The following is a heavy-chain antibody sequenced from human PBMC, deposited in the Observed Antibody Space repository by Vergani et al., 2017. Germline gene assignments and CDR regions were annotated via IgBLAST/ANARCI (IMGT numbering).Heavy chain of an antibody. D-gene: IGHD3-3*01. V-gene: IGHV3-74*02. Sequence: VHLVESGGGVVQPGRSLRLSCVVSGFTSSYYGMHWARQVPGKGLVWVSGMNGDGDTISYADSVKGRFTISRDNAKNTLFLQMNSLRAEDTAVYYCARARKFRFGVVWENWFDPWGQGTLVTVSS. CDR2: MNGDGDTI. CDR1: GFTSSYYG. J-gene: IGHJ5*02. CDR3: ARARKFRFGVVWENWFDP.